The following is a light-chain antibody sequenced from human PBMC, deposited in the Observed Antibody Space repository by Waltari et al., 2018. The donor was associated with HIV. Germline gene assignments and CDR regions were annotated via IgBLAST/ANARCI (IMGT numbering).Light chain of an antibody. V-gene: IGLV1-44*01. Sequence: QSVLTQPPSAFGCPGERLPTCCSGSRSKSGSNAVNCHQHPPGTAPTLLIFGNDQRPSGVPARFSGSKSGTSASLAISGLRSEDEGEYYCASWDDSLKVVVFGGGTKLTV. J-gene: IGLJ2*01. CDR1: RSKSGSNA. CDR3: ASWDDSLKVVV. CDR2: GND.